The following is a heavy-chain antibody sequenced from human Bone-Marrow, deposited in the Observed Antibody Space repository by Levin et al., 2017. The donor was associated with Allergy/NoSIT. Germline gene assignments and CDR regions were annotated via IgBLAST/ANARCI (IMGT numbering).Heavy chain of an antibody. J-gene: IGHJ4*02. CDR1: GYTFTSYD. V-gene: IGHV1-8*01. Sequence: ASVKVSCKASGYTFTSYDINWVRQATGQGLEWMGWMNPNSGNTGYAQKFQGRVTMTRNTSISTAYMELSSLRSEDTAVYYCARGTWWLRLSYFDYWGQGTLVTVSS. D-gene: IGHD5-12*01. CDR2: MNPNSGNT. CDR3: ARGTWWLRLSYFDY.